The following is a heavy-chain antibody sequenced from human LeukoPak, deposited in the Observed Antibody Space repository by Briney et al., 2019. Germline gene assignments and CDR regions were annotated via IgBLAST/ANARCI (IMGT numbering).Heavy chain of an antibody. Sequence: PSETLSVTCTVSGGSISSYYWSWIRQPPGKGMEWIGYIYYSGSTNYNPSLKSRVTISVDTSKNQFSLKLSSVTAADTAVYYCARTPTLWFGELGRCGMDVWGQGTTVTVSS. CDR1: GGSISSYY. CDR3: ARTPTLWFGELGRCGMDV. CDR2: IYYSGST. J-gene: IGHJ6*02. D-gene: IGHD3-10*01. V-gene: IGHV4-59*01.